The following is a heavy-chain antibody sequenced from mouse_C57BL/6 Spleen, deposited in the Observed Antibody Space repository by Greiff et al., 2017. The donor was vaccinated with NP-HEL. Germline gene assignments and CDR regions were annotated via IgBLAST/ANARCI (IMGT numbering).Heavy chain of an antibody. CDR2: ISSGSSTI. D-gene: IGHD2-1*01. V-gene: IGHV5-17*01. Sequence: EVQLVESGGGLVKPGGSLKLSCAASGFTFSDYGMHWVRQAPEKGLAWVAYISSGSSTIYYADTVKGRFTISRDNAKNTLFLQMTSLRSEDTAMYYCARGNSWFAYWGQGTLVTVSA. CDR1: GFTFSDYG. J-gene: IGHJ3*01. CDR3: ARGNSWFAY.